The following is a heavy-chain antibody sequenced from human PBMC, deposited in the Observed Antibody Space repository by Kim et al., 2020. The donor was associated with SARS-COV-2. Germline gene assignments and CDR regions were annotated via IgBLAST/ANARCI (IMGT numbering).Heavy chain of an antibody. CDR2: IHYSGKT. CDR1: GVSISSSGWY. D-gene: IGHD5-18*01. CDR3: ARRYSFCPGHAC. J-gene: IGHJ3*01. V-gene: IGHV4-31*03. Sequence: SETLSLTCTVAGVSISSSGWYWSWIRQHPGQGLEWIGNIHYSGKTNYNPSLKSRLTMSLDTSKSQFSLQLSSVTAADTAVYYCARRYSFCPGHACWGQGT.